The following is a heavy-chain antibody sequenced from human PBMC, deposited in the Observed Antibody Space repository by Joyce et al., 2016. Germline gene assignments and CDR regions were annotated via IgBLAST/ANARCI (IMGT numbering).Heavy chain of an antibody. J-gene: IGHJ4*02. CDR1: GFTFSFYG. V-gene: IGHV3-30*18. CDR2: ISYDGSNK. D-gene: IGHD1-7*01. Sequence: QVQLVESGGGVVQPGRSLRLSCAASGFTFSFYGIHWVRQAPGNGLELVAVISYDGSNKYYADSVKGRFTISRDNSKNTLYLQMNTLRAEDTAVYYCAKDLELLSGVIDSWGQGTLVTVSS. CDR3: AKDLELLSGVIDS.